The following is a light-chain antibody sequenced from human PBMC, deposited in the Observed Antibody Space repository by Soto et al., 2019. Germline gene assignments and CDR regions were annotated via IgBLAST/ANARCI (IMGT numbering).Light chain of an antibody. CDR2: DVS. CDR1: SSEVGGYNY. CDR3: SSYTSSSTLGV. V-gene: IGLV2-14*01. J-gene: IGLJ2*01. Sequence: QSALTQPASVSGSLGQSITISCTGTSSEVGGYNYVSWYQQHPGKAPKLMIYDVSNRPSGVSNRFSGSKSGNTASLTISGLQAEDEADYYCSSYTSSSTLGVFGGGTKLTVL.